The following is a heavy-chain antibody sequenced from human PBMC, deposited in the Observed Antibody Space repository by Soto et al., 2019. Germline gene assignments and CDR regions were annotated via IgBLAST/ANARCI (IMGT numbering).Heavy chain of an antibody. Sequence: QVQLVQSGAEVKKPGASVKVSCKASGYTFTSYYMHWVRQAPGQGLEWMGIINPSGGSTSYAQKSXGXVXXTRDTSTSTVYMELSSLRSEDTAVYYCARDDAFDIRGQGTMVTVSS. CDR2: INPSGGST. V-gene: IGHV1-46*01. CDR3: ARDDAFDI. CDR1: GYTFTSYY. J-gene: IGHJ3*02.